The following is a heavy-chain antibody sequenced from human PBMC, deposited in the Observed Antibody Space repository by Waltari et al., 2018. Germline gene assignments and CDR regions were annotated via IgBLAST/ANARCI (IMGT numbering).Heavy chain of an antibody. Sequence: QVQLVQSGAEVKKPGSSVKVSCKASGGTFSSYAISWVRQAPGQGLEWMGGIIPILVIANYAQKFQGRVTITADKSTSTAYMELSSLRSEDTAVYYCARDIVATTDAFDIWGQGTMVTVSS. J-gene: IGHJ3*02. V-gene: IGHV1-69*10. CDR2: IIPILVIA. D-gene: IGHD5-12*01. CDR1: GGTFSSYA. CDR3: ARDIVATTDAFDI.